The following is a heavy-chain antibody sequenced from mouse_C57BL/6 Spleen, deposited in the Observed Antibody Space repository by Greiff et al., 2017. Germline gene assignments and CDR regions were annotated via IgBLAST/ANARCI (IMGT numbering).Heavy chain of an antibody. D-gene: IGHD2-4*01. CDR1: GFSLTSYG. V-gene: IGHV2-2*01. CDR3: ARNTDYDVAAWFAY. J-gene: IGHJ3*01. Sequence: VQLQQSGPGLVQPSQSLSITCTVSGFSLTSYGVHWVRQSPGKGLEWLGVIWSGGSTDYNAAFISRLSISKNNSKSQVFFTMNSLQADDTAIYYCARNTDYDVAAWFAYWGQGTLVTVSA. CDR2: IWSGGST.